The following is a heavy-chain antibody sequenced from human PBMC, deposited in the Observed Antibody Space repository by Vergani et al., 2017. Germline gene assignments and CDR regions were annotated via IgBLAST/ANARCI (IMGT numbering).Heavy chain of an antibody. Sequence: QLQLQESGPGLVKPSETLSLTCTVSGGSISSSSYYWGWIRQPPGKGLEWIGSIYYSGSTYYNPSLKSRVTISVDTSKNQFSLKLSSVTAADTAVYYCASDHRGEGGLWFGELFQEWGSYYYYYGMDVWGQGTTVTVSS. CDR1: GGSISSSSYY. J-gene: IGHJ6*02. CDR3: ASDHRGEGGLWFGELFQEWGSYYYYYGMDV. D-gene: IGHD3-10*01. V-gene: IGHV4-39*01. CDR2: IYYSGST.